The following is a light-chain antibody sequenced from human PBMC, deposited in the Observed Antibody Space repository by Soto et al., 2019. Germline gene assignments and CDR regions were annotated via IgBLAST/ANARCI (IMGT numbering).Light chain of an antibody. V-gene: IGKV3-20*01. CDR3: QQYGS. J-gene: IGKJ1*01. CDR1: QSVSSSY. Sequence: EIVLTQSPGTLSLSPGERATLSCRASQSVSSSYLAWYQQKPGQAPRLLIYGASSRATGIPDRFSGSGSGTDFTLTISRLEPEDFAVYYCQQYGSVGQGAKVAIK. CDR2: GAS.